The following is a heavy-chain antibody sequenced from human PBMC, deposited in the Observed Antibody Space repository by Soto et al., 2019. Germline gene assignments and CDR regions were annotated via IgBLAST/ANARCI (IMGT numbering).Heavy chain of an antibody. Sequence: SETLSLTCGVYGGSFRGYYWSWIRQPPGKGLEWIGEINHSGSTNYNPSLKSRVTISVDTSKNQFSLKLSSVTAADTAVYYCARDASGYDHFDYWGQGTLVTVSS. CDR3: ARDASGYDHFDY. CDR1: GGSFRGYY. J-gene: IGHJ4*02. D-gene: IGHD5-12*01. CDR2: INHSGST. V-gene: IGHV4-34*01.